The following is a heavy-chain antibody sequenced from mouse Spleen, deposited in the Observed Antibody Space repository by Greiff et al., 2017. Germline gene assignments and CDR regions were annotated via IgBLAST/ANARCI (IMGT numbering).Heavy chain of an antibody. Sequence: EVQLQQSGAEFVRPGASVKLSCTASGFNIKDYYMHWVKQRPEQGLEWIGRIDPEDGNTEYAPKFQGKATMTADTSSNTAYLQLTSLTSEDTAVYYCTLLLRTWFAYWGQGTLVTVSA. D-gene: IGHD1-1*01. CDR2: IDPEDGNT. CDR1: GFNIKDYY. V-gene: IGHV14-1*01. CDR3: TLLLRTWFAY. J-gene: IGHJ3*01.